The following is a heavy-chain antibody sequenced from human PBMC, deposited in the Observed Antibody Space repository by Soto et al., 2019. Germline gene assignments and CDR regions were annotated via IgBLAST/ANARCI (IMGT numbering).Heavy chain of an antibody. CDR2: IIHTGST. CDR3: APQVVPTATKKP. D-gene: IGHD2-2*01. CDR1: GGAFRGYS. V-gene: IGHV4-34*12. J-gene: IGHJ4*02. Sequence: SETLSITYAVYGGAFRGYSWSWIRQPPGKGMEWIGEIIHTGSTNYNSSLKSRVTISIDTSKKQFSLKLSSVTAADTAVYYCAPQVVPTATKKPWGQGTLVTVS.